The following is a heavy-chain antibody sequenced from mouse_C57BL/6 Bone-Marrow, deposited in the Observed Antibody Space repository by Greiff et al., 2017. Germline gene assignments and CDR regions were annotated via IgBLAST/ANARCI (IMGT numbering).Heavy chain of an antibody. CDR2: IYPGSGST. Sequence: QVQLQQPGAELVKPGASVKMSCKASGYTFTSYWITWVKPRPGQGLAWIGDIYPGSGSTNYNEKFKSKATLTVDTSSSPAYMQLSSLTSEDSAVYNCARPYYSNYWYFDVWGTGTTVTVSS. J-gene: IGHJ1*03. V-gene: IGHV1-55*01. D-gene: IGHD2-5*01. CDR3: ARPYYSNYWYFDV. CDR1: GYTFTSYW.